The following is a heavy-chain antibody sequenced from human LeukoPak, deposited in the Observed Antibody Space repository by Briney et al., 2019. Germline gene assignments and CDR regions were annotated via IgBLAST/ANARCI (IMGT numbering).Heavy chain of an antibody. CDR3: ARDRYYGSGSYYVDY. Sequence: PGGSLRLSCAAPGFTFRSYAMHWVRQAPRKGLEWVAVISFDGSNENYADSVKGRFTISRDNSNNTLYLQMNSLRAEDTAVYYCARDRYYGSGSYYVDYWGQGTLVTVSS. CDR2: ISFDGSNE. CDR1: GFTFRSYA. J-gene: IGHJ4*02. D-gene: IGHD3-10*01. V-gene: IGHV3-30*04.